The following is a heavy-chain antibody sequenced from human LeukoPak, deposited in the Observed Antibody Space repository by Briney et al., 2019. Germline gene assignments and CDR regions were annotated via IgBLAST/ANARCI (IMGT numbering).Heavy chain of an antibody. CDR1: GGSISRGGYS. CDR2: FYYSGST. J-gene: IGHJ4*02. V-gene: IGHV4-30-4*07. Sequence: SETLSLTCAVSGGSISRGGYSWSWIRQPPGKGLEWIGYFYYSGSTYYNPSLKSRVTISLDTSKNQFSLKLSSVTAADTAVYYCARLVGISGGIEYYFDYWGQGTLVTVSS. CDR3: ARLVGISGGIEYYFDY. D-gene: IGHD2-15*01.